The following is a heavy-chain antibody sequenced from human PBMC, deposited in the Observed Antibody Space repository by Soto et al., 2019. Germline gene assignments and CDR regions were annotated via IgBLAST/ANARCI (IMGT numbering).Heavy chain of an antibody. D-gene: IGHD2-15*01. CDR1: GGSFKSGSYS. V-gene: IGHV4-61*01. Sequence: PSETLSLTCTVSGGSFKSGSYSWSWIRQPPGKGLEWIGYVYHTGRTSYNPSFESRVAISLDTSKSQFSLTVTSVTAADTAVYFCARGRYCLTGRCFPNWFDSWGQGTLVTVSS. CDR3: ARGRYCLTGRCFPNWFDS. CDR2: VYHTGRT. J-gene: IGHJ5*01.